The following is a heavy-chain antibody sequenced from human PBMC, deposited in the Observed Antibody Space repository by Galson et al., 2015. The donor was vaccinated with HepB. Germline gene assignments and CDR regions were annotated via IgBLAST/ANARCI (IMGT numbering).Heavy chain of an antibody. V-gene: IGHV1-69*13. D-gene: IGHD4-17*01. J-gene: IGHJ6*02. CDR1: GGTFSSYA. CDR2: IIPIFGTA. Sequence: SVKVSCKASGGTFSSYAISWVRQAPGQGLEWMGGIIPIFGTANYAQKFQGRVTITADESTSTAYMELSSLRSEDTAVYYCAGHYVAPSGMDVWGQGTTVTVSS. CDR3: AGHYVAPSGMDV.